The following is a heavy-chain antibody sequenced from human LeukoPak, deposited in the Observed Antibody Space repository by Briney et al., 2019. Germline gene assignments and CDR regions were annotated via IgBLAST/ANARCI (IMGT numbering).Heavy chain of an antibody. V-gene: IGHV4-39*01. CDR3: TWDYGDYVIGH. CDR1: GGSISSTTYY. D-gene: IGHD4-17*01. J-gene: IGHJ4*02. CDR2: MHYSGST. Sequence: PSETLSLACNVSGGSISSTTYYWGWIRQPPGKGLEWIGSMHYSGSTYYNPSLNSRVTISLDTSKNLFSLRLSSVTAADTAVYYCTWDYGDYVIGHWGQGTLVTVSS.